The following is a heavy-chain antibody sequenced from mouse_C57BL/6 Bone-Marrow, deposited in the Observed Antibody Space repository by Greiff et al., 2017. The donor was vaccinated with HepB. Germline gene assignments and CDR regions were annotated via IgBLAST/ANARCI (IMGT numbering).Heavy chain of an antibody. CDR2: IHPNSGST. CDR3: AREGFTTVVADY. Sequence: VQLQHPGAELVKPGASVKLSCKASGYTFTSYWMHWVKQRPGQGLEWIGMIHPNSGSTNYNEKFKSKATLTVDKSSSTAYMQLSSLTSEDSAVYYWAREGFTTVVADYWGQGTTLTVSS. D-gene: IGHD1-1*01. CDR1: GYTFTSYW. J-gene: IGHJ2*01. V-gene: IGHV1-64*01.